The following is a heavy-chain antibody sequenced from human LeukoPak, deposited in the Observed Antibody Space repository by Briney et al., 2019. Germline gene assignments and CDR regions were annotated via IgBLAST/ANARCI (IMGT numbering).Heavy chain of an antibody. V-gene: IGHV3-23*01. CDR2: ISGSGVST. CDR3: AKLPSYYCESSGYYYFDY. J-gene: IGHJ4*02. CDR1: GFTFSSYA. Sequence: PGGSLRLSCAASGFTFSSYAMSWVRQTPGKGLEWVSAISGSGVSTYYADSVKGRFTVSRDNPKNTLYLQMNSLRAGDTAVYYCAKLPSYYCESSGYYYFDYWGQGTLVTVSS. D-gene: IGHD3-22*01.